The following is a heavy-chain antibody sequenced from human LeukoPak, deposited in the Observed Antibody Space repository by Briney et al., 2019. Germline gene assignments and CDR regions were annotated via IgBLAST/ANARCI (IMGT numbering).Heavy chain of an antibody. CDR2: ISSSSSTI. J-gene: IGHJ2*01. CDR1: EFTFSSYA. Sequence: GGSLRLSCVVSEFTFSSYAMNWVRQAPGKGLEWVSYISSSSSTIHYADSVKGRFTVSRDNAKNSLYLQMSSLRVEDTAVYYCASELGFVHWYFDLWGRGTLVTVSS. CDR3: ASELGFVHWYFDL. D-gene: IGHD7-27*01. V-gene: IGHV3-48*04.